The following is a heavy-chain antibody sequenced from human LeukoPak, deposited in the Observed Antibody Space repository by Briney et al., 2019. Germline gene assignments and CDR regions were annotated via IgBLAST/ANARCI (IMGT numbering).Heavy chain of an antibody. CDR2: ISYDGSNK. V-gene: IGHV3-30*03. CDR3: ATYYYDSSGYTQGSMDV. CDR1: GFTFSSYG. J-gene: IGHJ6*02. D-gene: IGHD3-22*01. Sequence: GGSLRLSCAASGFTFSSYGMHWVRQAPGKGLEWVAVISYDGSNKYYADSVKGRFTISRDNSKNTLYLQMNSLRAEDTAVYYCATYYYDSSGYTQGSMDVWGQGTTVTVSS.